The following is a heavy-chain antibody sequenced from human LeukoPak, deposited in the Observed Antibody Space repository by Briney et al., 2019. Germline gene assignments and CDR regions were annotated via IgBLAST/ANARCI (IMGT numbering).Heavy chain of an antibody. CDR2: IYYSGST. V-gene: IGHV4-39*01. CDR3: ARHVDGVVSTKLDY. Sequence: PSETLSLTCTVSGGSVSSSSYYWGWISQPPAKGLERIGSIYYSGSTYYNPSLKSRVTISVDTSTNQFSLKLSSVAAADTAVYYCARHVDGVVSTKLDYWGQGALVTVSS. D-gene: IGHD3-22*01. CDR1: GGSVSSSSYY. J-gene: IGHJ4*02.